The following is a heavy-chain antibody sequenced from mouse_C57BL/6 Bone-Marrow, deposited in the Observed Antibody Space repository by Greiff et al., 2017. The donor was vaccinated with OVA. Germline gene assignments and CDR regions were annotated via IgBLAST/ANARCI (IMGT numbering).Heavy chain of an antibody. Sequence: EVQVVESGGGLVQPGGSLKLSCAASGFTFSDYYMYWVRQTPEKRLEWVAYISNGGGSTYYPDTVKGRFTISRDNATNTLSLQMSRLKSEDTAMYYCARVGKTPHYYAMDYWGQGTSVTVSS. CDR1: GFTFSDYY. CDR2: ISNGGGST. V-gene: IGHV5-12*01. J-gene: IGHJ4*01. CDR3: ARVGKTPHYYAMDY. D-gene: IGHD4-1*01.